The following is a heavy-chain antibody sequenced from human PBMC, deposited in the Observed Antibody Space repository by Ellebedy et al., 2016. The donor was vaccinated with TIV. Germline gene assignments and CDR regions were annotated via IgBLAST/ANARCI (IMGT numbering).Heavy chain of an antibody. Sequence: GESLKISCAASGLTFSSHDMHWVRQATGKGLDWVSAIGISGDTYYADSVKGRFTISRENAKNSLYLQMNSLRAGDTAVYYCARERRTAAGFDAFDLWGQGTMVTVSS. J-gene: IGHJ3*01. CDR2: IGISGDT. V-gene: IGHV3-13*01. CDR1: GLTFSSHD. CDR3: ARERRTAAGFDAFDL. D-gene: IGHD2-2*01.